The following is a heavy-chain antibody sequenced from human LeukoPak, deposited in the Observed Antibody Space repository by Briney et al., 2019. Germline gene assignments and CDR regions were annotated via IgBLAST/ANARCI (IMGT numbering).Heavy chain of an antibody. CDR1: GFTFSSYG. V-gene: IGHV3-33*06. J-gene: IGHJ4*02. Sequence: GGSLRLSCAASGFTFSSYGTHWVRQAPGKGLEWVAVIWYDGSNKYYADSVKGRFTISRDNSKNTLYLQMNSLRAEDTAVYYCAKDSGIVVVTFYFDYWGQGTLVTVSS. D-gene: IGHD2-21*02. CDR2: IWYDGSNK. CDR3: AKDSGIVVVTFYFDY.